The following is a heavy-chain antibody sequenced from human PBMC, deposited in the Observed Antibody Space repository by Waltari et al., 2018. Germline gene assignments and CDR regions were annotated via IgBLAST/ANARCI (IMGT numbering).Heavy chain of an antibody. CDR2: ASFDGSTT. CDR3: AKDAFGNTYLDH. J-gene: IGHJ5*02. Sequence: QVQVVESGGGVVQPGMSLRLSCAASGFSLSHFGMHWVRQAPGKGLEWVALASFDGSTTYYADSVRGRFTISRDNSKNTLYLDINTLRVDDTAIYYCAKDAFGNTYLDHWGQGTLVTVSS. D-gene: IGHD3-10*01. CDR1: GFSLSHFG. V-gene: IGHV3-30*18.